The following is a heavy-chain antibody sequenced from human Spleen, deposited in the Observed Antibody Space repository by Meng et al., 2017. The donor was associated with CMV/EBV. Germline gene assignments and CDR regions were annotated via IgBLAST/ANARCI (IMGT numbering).Heavy chain of an antibody. CDR1: GLTFSKAW. CDR3: TTRAF. Sequence: GESLKISCAVSGLTFSKAWMTWVRQAPGKGLEWVGRIKSKSDGETIDYAAPVQGRFTISRDDSKNTLYLQMTSLKTEDTAVYYCTTRAFWGQGTLVTVSS. V-gene: IGHV3-15*01. CDR2: IKSKSDGETI. J-gene: IGHJ4*02.